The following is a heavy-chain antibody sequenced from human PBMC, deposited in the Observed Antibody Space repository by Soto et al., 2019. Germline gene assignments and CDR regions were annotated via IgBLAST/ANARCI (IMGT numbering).Heavy chain of an antibody. J-gene: IGHJ4*02. CDR3: AHRRGFGELAY. Sequence: QITLKESGPTLVKPTQTLTLTCTFSGFSLTTSGVGVGWIRQPPGKALEWLALIYWDDDRRYSPSLKSRLTQTNDTSKNQVVLTMTNMDPVDTATYYCAHRRGFGELAYWGQGTLVTVS. D-gene: IGHD3-10*01. V-gene: IGHV2-5*02. CDR1: GFSLTTSGVG. CDR2: IYWDDDR.